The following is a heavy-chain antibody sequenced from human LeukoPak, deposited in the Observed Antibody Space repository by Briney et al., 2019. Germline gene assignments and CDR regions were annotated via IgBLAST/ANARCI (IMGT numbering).Heavy chain of an antibody. CDR3: ARQQQLVLPLDY. CDR1: GFTFSNYA. CDR2: MSGSGGSNT. D-gene: IGHD6-13*01. Sequence: GGSLRLSCAASGFTFSNYAMSWVRQAPGKGLEWVSGMSGSGGSNTFYADSVKGRFTISRDNSKNTLFLQMHSLRAEDTAVYYCARQQQLVLPLDYWGQGTLVTVSS. J-gene: IGHJ4*02. V-gene: IGHV3-23*01.